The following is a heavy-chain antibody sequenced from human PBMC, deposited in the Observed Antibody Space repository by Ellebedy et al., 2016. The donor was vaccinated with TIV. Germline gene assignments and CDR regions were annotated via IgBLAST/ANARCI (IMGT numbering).Heavy chain of an antibody. CDR3: ARCPYVDTIMVPDL. CDR1: GGSISSYY. CDR2: IFYSGST. V-gene: IGHV4-59*01. D-gene: IGHD5-18*01. Sequence: MPSETLSLTCTASGGSISSYYLHWIRQPPGKGLEWIGYIFYSGSTKYNPSLKSRVTISVDTSKDQFSLKLSSVTAADTAVYYCARCPYVDTIMVPDLWGRGTLVTVSS. J-gene: IGHJ2*01.